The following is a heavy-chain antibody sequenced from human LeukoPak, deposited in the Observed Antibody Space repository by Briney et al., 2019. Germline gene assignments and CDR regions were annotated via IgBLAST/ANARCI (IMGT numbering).Heavy chain of an antibody. V-gene: IGHV4-59*08. D-gene: IGHD4-17*01. Sequence: SETLSLTCTVSGGSISSYYWSWIRQPPGKGLEWIGYIYYSGSTNYNPSLKSRVTISVGTSKNQFSLKLSSVTAADTAVYYCARRSTVNWYFDLWGRGTLVTVSS. J-gene: IGHJ2*01. CDR3: ARRSTVNWYFDL. CDR2: IYYSGST. CDR1: GGSISSYY.